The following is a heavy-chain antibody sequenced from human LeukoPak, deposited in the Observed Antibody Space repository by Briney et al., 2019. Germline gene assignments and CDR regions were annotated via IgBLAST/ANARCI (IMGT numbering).Heavy chain of an antibody. CDR2: ISGSGGST. J-gene: IGHJ4*02. D-gene: IGHD2-8*01. Sequence: GGSLRLSCAASGFTFRNYAMNWVGQSPGKGLEWVSSISGSGGSTDYADSVKGRFTISRDNSKNTLYLQMNSLRAEDTARYYCAKDAHQLIRGGIYFDFWGQGSLVTVSS. CDR3: AKDAHQLIRGGIYFDF. CDR1: GFTFRNYA. V-gene: IGHV3-23*01.